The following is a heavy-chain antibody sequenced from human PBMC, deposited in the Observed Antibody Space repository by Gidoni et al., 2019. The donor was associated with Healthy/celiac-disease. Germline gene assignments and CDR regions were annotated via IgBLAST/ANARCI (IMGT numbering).Heavy chain of an antibody. D-gene: IGHD6-13*01. CDR1: GGSISSSRYY. J-gene: IGHJ2*01. Sequence: QLQLQESGPGLVKPSETLSLTCTVSGGSISSSRYYWGWSRQPPGKGLEWIGSIYYSGSTYYNPSLKSRVTISVDTSKNQFSLKLSSVTAADTAVYYCARQTSTAAGMNWNWYFDLWGRGTLVTVSS. CDR3: ARQTSTAAGMNWNWYFDL. V-gene: IGHV4-39*01. CDR2: IYYSGST.